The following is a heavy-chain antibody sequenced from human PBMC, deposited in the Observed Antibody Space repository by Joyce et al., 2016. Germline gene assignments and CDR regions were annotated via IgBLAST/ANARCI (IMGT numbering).Heavy chain of an antibody. V-gene: IGHV4-4*02. J-gene: IGHJ5*01. CDR2: IYLGGST. CDR3: ARNGAYSQDS. Sequence: QVQLQESGPGLVKPSGPLSLTCAVSGGSISSAHWWSWVRQPPGKGREWIGEIYLGGSTTYNPSLKSRVTISVDKSKNQLSLKMNSVTAADTAVYYWARNGAYSQDSWGQGTLVTVSS. D-gene: IGHD5-12*01. CDR1: GGSISSAHW.